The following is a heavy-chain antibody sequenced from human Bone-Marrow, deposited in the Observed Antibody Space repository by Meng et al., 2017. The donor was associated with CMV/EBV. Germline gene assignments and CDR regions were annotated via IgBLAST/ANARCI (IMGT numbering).Heavy chain of an antibody. Sequence: GESLKISCAASGFTFSSYELNWVRQAPGKGLEWVSYISSSSSTIYYADSVKGRFTISRDNAKNSLYLQMNSLRAEDTAVYYCARDTRELLPDWYFDLWGRGTLVTVSS. V-gene: IGHV3-48*03. D-gene: IGHD1-26*01. CDR1: GFTFSSYE. J-gene: IGHJ2*01. CDR3: ARDTRELLPDWYFDL. CDR2: ISSSSSTI.